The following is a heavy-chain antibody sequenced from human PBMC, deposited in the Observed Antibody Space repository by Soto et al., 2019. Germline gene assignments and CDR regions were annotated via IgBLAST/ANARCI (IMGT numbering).Heavy chain of an antibody. CDR3: ARAGQWLVYYYYYYGMDV. Sequence: SETLSLTGTVSGGSISSSSYYWGWIRQPPGKGLEWIGSIYYSRSTYYNPSLKSRVTISVDTSKNQYSLRLSSVTAADTAVYYCARAGQWLVYYYYYYGMDVWGQGTMVTVFS. CDR2: IYYSRST. CDR1: GGSISSSSYY. D-gene: IGHD6-19*01. J-gene: IGHJ6*02. V-gene: IGHV4-39*01.